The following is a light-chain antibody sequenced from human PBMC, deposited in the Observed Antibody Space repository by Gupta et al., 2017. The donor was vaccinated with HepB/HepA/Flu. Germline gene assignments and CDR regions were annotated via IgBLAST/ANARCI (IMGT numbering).Light chain of an antibody. CDR2: DAS. V-gene: IGKV3-20*01. CDR3: QQYGRSPWT. Sequence: EIVLTQSPGPLSLSPGDRATLSCRASLSVSSRHLAWYQQKPGQAPRLLIYDASSRATGTPDSFSGSGSGTDYTLTISRLETEDFAVYHCQQYGRSPWTFGQGTKLEIK. CDR1: LSVSSRH. J-gene: IGKJ1*01.